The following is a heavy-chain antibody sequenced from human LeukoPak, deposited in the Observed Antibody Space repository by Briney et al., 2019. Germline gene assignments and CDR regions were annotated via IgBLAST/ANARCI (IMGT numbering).Heavy chain of an antibody. CDR1: GFTFSDYY. Sequence: GGSLRLSCAASGFTFSDYYMGWVRQAPGKGLEWVSSIYSGGSTYYTDSVKGRFTISRDNPKNTLYLQMNSLRAEDTAVYYCARDLAGYNSFDYWGQGTLVTVSS. CDR3: ARDLAGYNSFDY. D-gene: IGHD5-24*01. J-gene: IGHJ4*02. V-gene: IGHV3-66*01. CDR2: IYSGGST.